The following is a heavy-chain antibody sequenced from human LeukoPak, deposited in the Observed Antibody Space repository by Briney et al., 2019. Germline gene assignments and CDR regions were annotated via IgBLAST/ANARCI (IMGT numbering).Heavy chain of an antibody. D-gene: IGHD5-24*01. Sequence: GGSLRLSCAASGFTFSSYSMNWVRQAPGKGLEWVSYISSSSSTMYYADSVKGRFTISRDNSKNSLYLQMNSLRAEDTALYYCAKEGSTKMATHPPLYYYYMDVWGKGTTVTVSS. CDR3: AKEGSTKMATHPPLYYYYMDV. V-gene: IGHV3-48*04. CDR1: GFTFSSYS. J-gene: IGHJ6*03. CDR2: ISSSSSTM.